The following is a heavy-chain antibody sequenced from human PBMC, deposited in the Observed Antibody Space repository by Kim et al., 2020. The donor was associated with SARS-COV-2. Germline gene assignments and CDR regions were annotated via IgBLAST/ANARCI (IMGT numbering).Heavy chain of an antibody. V-gene: IGHV4-31*03. CDR2: IYYSGST. D-gene: IGHD1-7*01. CDR3: ARKELSGTTDY. Sequence: SETLSLTCTVSGGSISSGGYYWSWIRQHPGKGLEWIGYIYYSGSTYYNPSLKSRVTISVDTSKNQFSLKLSSVTAADTAVYYCARKELSGTTDYWGQRTLVTVSS. J-gene: IGHJ4*02. CDR1: GGSISSGGYY.